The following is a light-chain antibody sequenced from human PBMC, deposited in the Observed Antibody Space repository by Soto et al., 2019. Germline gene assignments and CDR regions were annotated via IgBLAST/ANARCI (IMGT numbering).Light chain of an antibody. Sequence: EIVMTQSPATLSVAPGERATLSCRASQSISNNLAWYQQKPGQAPRLLIFGASTRATGIPARFSGSGSGTEFPLTISSLQSEDSAVYYCQQHNGWPLTFGGGTKVEIK. CDR1: QSISNN. CDR3: QQHNGWPLT. CDR2: GAS. J-gene: IGKJ4*01. V-gene: IGKV3-15*01.